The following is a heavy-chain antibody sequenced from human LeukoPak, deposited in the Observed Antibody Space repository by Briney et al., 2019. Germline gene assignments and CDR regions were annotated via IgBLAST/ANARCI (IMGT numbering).Heavy chain of an antibody. CDR1: GITFTNAW. CDR2: IKSEADGGTT. V-gene: IGHV3-15*01. D-gene: IGHD6-19*01. J-gene: IGHJ4*02. CDR3: TTGRLD. Sequence: PEGSLRLSCAASGITFTNAWMSWVRQAPGKGLEWVGRIKSEADGGTTDYAAPVKGRFTISRDDSKTTLYLQMDSLKTDDTAVYYRTTGRLDWGQGTLVTVSS.